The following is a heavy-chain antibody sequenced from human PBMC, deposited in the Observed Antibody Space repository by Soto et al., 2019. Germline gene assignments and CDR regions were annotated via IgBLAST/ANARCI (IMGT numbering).Heavy chain of an antibody. Sequence: EVXXXXSXGGXXXXXGXXRXXXGAXGFTFRTYWLSWVRQVPGKGLEWVANINQDGSEKNYVDSVKGRFTXXXXXXXXXXXXXXXXLRAEDTALYYCARDGSTSWYSYDYHGMDVWGQGTTVTVSS. CDR3: ARDGSTSWYSYDYHGMDV. D-gene: IGHD5-18*01. CDR2: INQDGSEK. V-gene: IGHV3-7*02. J-gene: IGHJ6*02. CDR1: GFTFRTYW.